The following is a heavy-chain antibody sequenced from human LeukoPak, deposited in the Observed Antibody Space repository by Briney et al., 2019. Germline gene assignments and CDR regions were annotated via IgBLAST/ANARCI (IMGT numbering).Heavy chain of an antibody. V-gene: IGHV1-46*01. CDR2: ISPSGGST. J-gene: IGHJ5*02. CDR3: ARDHLPIQWLLPSKKGWFDP. CDR1: GYTFTGYW. D-gene: IGHD6-19*01. Sequence: ASVKVSCKAFGYTFTGYWMHWVRQAPGQGPEWMGVISPSGGSTIYAQKFKGGVTLTRDMSTSTAYMELRSLRSDDTAVYYCARDHLPIQWLLPSKKGWFDPWGQGTLVTVSS.